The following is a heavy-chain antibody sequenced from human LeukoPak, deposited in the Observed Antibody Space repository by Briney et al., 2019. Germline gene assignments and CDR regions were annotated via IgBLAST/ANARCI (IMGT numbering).Heavy chain of an antibody. Sequence: GESLKISCKGSGYSFTSYWIGWVRQMPGKGLEWMGIIYPGDSDTRYSPSFQGQVTTSADKSISTTYLQWSSLKASDTAMYYCARHEYSSSSYRVLPDYWGQGTLVTVSS. CDR2: IYPGDSDT. J-gene: IGHJ4*02. CDR1: GYSFTSYW. CDR3: ARHEYSSSSYRVLPDY. V-gene: IGHV5-51*01. D-gene: IGHD6-6*01.